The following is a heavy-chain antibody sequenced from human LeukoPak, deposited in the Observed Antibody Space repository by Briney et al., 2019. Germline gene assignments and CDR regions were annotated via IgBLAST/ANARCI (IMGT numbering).Heavy chain of an antibody. CDR1: GFTFSSYW. CDR3: ASGGIVATTEGEWARYVDY. V-gene: IGHV3-7*03. J-gene: IGHJ4*02. CDR2: IKQDGSEK. Sequence: GGSLRLSCAASGFTFSSYWMSWVRQAPGKGLEWVANIKQDGSEKYYVDSVKGRFTISRDNAKNSLYLQMNSLRAEDTAVYYCASGGIVATTEGEWARYVDYWGQGTLVTVSS. D-gene: IGHD5-12*01.